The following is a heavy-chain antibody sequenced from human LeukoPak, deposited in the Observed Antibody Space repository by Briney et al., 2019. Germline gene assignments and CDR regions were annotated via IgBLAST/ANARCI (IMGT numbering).Heavy chain of an antibody. CDR2: TYYRSKWSN. V-gene: IGHV6-1*01. Sequence: PSQTLSLTCAVSGDSVSGNSASWNWIRQSPSGGLEWLGRTYYRSKWSNDYAHSAKSRITINPDTSKNEFSLQLDSVTPEDTAVYYCARDPDSSSEWGPFDYWGQGTLVTVSS. CDR1: GDSVSGNSAS. D-gene: IGHD6-6*01. CDR3: ARDPDSSSEWGPFDY. J-gene: IGHJ4*02.